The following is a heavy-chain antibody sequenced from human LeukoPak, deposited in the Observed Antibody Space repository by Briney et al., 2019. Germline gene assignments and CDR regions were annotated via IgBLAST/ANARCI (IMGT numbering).Heavy chain of an antibody. Sequence: SETLSLTCAVYGGSFSGCYWSWIRQPPGKGLEWIGEINHSESTNYNPSLKSRVTISVDTSKNQFSLKLSSVTAADTAVYYCARGETYYYDSSGYPVFDYWGQGTLVTVSS. D-gene: IGHD3-22*01. J-gene: IGHJ4*02. CDR2: INHSEST. V-gene: IGHV4-34*01. CDR1: GGSFSGCY. CDR3: ARGETYYYDSSGYPVFDY.